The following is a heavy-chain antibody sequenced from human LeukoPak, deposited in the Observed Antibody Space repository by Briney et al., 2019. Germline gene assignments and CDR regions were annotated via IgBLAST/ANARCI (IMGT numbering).Heavy chain of an antibody. J-gene: IGHJ4*02. CDR3: ARSAIYTNYFDY. V-gene: IGHV3-21*01. CDR2: ISSSSSYI. D-gene: IGHD5-18*01. CDR1: GFTFSSYS. Sequence: GGSLRLSCAASGFTFSSYSMNWVRQAPGKGLEWVSSISSSSSYIYYADSVKGRFTISRDNAKNSLYLQMNSLRAEDTAVYYCARSAIYTNYFDYWGQGTLVTASS.